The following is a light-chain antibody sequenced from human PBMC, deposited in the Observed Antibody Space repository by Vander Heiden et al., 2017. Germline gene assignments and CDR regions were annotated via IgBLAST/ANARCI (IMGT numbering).Light chain of an antibody. J-gene: IGLJ2*01. Sequence: QSALTQPASVSGSPGQSITISCTGTSSDVGSCNYVSWYQQHTGKAPKLMIYDVSNRPSGVSNRFSGSKSGNTASLTISGLQADDEADYYCTSCTSSNTLIFGGGTKLTVL. V-gene: IGLV2-14*03. CDR1: SSDVGSCNY. CDR3: TSCTSSNTLI. CDR2: DVS.